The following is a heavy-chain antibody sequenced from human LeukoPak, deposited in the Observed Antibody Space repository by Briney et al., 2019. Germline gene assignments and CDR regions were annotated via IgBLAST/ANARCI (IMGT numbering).Heavy chain of an antibody. CDR1: GYSISSGYY. D-gene: IGHD2-15*01. CDR3: ARGGLGYCSGDNWFSFYFY. CDR2: INHGGST. J-gene: IGHJ4*02. V-gene: IGHV4-38-2*01. Sequence: SETLSLTCAVSGYSISSGYYWGWSRQPPGKGLEWIGSINHGGSTYYNPSLKSRVTISVDTSKDHFSLKLSSVTAADTAVYYCARGGLGYCSGDNWFSFYFYWGQGTLVTVSS.